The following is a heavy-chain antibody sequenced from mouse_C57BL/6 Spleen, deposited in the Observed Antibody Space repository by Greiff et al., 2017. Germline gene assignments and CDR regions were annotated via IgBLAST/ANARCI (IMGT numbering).Heavy chain of an antibody. J-gene: IGHJ2*01. CDR3: ARYTAYYFDY. CDR1: GFTFTDYY. V-gene: IGHV7-3*01. CDR2: IRNKANGYTT. Sequence: VQLQQSGGGLVQPGGSLSLSCAASGFTFTDYYMSWVRQPPGKALEWLGFIRNKANGYTTEYSASVKGRFTISRDNSQSILYLQMNALRADDSATYYCARYTAYYFDYWGHGTTLTVSS.